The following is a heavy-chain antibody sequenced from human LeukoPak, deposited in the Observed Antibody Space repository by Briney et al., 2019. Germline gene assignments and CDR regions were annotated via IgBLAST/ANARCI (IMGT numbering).Heavy chain of an antibody. D-gene: IGHD6-13*01. J-gene: IGHJ4*02. Sequence: GGSLRLSCAASGFTFSSYWMHWVRQAPGRGLVWVSRINSDGSSTSYADSVKGRFTISRDNAKNTLYLQMNSLRAEDTAVYYCARDAAPPMYSSSWYIDYWGQGTLVTVSS. CDR1: GFTFSSYW. CDR2: INSDGSST. V-gene: IGHV3-74*01. CDR3: ARDAAPPMYSSSWYIDY.